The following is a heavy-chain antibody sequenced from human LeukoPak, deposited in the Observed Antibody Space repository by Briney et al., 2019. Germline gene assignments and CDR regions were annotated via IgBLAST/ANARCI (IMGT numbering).Heavy chain of an antibody. D-gene: IGHD5-18*01. J-gene: IGHJ4*02. CDR3: ARQTAKNVDTARFDS. CDR1: GGSINNYY. V-gene: IGHV4-59*08. Sequence: SETLSLTCAISGGSINNYYWSWIRQPPGKGLEWIGYIYYSGTTNYSPSLNSRVNISLDTAKNQFSLRLSSVTAADTAVCYCARQTAKNVDTARFDSWGQGTLVTVSS. CDR2: IYYSGTT.